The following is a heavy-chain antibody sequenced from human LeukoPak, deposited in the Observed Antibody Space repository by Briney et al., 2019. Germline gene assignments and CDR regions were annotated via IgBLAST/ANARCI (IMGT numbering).Heavy chain of an antibody. CDR2: INSGGSGT. CDR3: ATSLGPLTEY. CDR1: GFTFSSYA. J-gene: IGHJ4*02. Sequence: PGGSLRLSCAASGFTFSSYAMSWVRQAPGKGLVWVSRINSGGSGTSYAASVEGRFTISRDNVKNTLYLQMDSLRAEDTAVYYCATSLGPLTEYWGQGTLVTVSS. D-gene: IGHD7-27*01. V-gene: IGHV3-74*01.